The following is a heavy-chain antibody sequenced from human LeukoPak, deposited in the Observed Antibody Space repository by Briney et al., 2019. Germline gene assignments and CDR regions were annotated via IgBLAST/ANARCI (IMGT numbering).Heavy chain of an antibody. Sequence: SETLSLTCVVYGGSFSSYYWSWIRQPPGKGLEWIGYIYYSGSTNYNPSLKSRVTISVDTSKNQFSLKLSSVTAADTAVYYCARVRDYYDSSGYYELHAFDIWGQGTMVTVSS. J-gene: IGHJ3*02. CDR3: ARVRDYYDSSGYYELHAFDI. D-gene: IGHD3-22*01. CDR1: GGSFSSYY. CDR2: IYYSGST. V-gene: IGHV4-59*01.